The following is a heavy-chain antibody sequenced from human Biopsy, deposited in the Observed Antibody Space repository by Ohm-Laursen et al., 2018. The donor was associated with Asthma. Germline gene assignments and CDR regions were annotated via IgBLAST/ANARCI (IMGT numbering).Heavy chain of an antibody. D-gene: IGHD6-6*01. CDR1: GITFRKCA. V-gene: IGHV3-30*03. J-gene: IGHJ4*02. Sequence: SLRLSCAASGITFRKCAMHWVRQAPGKGLEWVAVLSYNGNNKYYADSVRGRFTISRDNSENTLYLQMNSLRVEDTAVYYCARGDWYGSASNGYWGQGTLVTVSA. CDR2: LSYNGNNK. CDR3: ARGDWYGSASNGY.